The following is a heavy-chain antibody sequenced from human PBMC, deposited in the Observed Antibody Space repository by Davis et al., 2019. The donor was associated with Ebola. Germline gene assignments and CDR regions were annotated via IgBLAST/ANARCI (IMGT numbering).Heavy chain of an antibody. CDR1: GFTFSSYA. Sequence: GESLKIFCAASGFTFSSYAMSWVRQAPGKGLEWVSAISGSGGSTYYADSVKGRFTISRDNSKNTLYLQMNSLRAEDTAVYYCAKGAGRSIQLWLELLSSWFDPWGQGTLVTVSS. V-gene: IGHV3-23*01. CDR3: AKGAGRSIQLWLELLSSWFDP. J-gene: IGHJ5*02. D-gene: IGHD5-18*01. CDR2: ISGSGGST.